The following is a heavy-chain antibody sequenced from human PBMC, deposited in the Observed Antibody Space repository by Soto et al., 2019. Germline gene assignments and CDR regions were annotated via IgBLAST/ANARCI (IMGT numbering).Heavy chain of an antibody. CDR3: ARGYIVGAYYGMDV. Sequence: SETLSLTCAVYGGSFSGYYWSWIRQPPGKGLEWIGEINHSGSTNYNPSLKSRVTISVDTSKNQFSLKLSSVTAADTAVYYCARGYIVGAYYGMDVWGQGTTVTVSS. D-gene: IGHD1-26*01. V-gene: IGHV4-34*01. CDR1: GGSFSGYY. J-gene: IGHJ6*02. CDR2: INHSGST.